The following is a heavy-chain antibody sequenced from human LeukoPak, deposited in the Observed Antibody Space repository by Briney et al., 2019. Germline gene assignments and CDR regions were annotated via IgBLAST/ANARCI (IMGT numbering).Heavy chain of an antibody. V-gene: IGHV3-23*01. J-gene: IGHJ4*02. D-gene: IGHD3-22*01. CDR2: FSGNGGST. Sequence: PGGSLRLSCAASGFTFNTWAMSWVRQAPGKGLEWVSAFSGNGGSTYYADSVKGRFTISRDNSENMLYLQMNSLRAEDTAVYYCATLITMIHWGQGTLVTVSS. CDR3: ATLITMIH. CDR1: GFTFNTWA.